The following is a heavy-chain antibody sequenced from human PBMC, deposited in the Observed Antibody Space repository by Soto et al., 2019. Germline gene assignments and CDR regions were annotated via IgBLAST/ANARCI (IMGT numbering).Heavy chain of an antibody. J-gene: IGHJ4*02. D-gene: IGHD3-22*01. CDR3: GKVAGRGYLTVES. Sequence: ESGGMLVQPGGSLRLSCAASGLTLSTSSMNWVRQAPGKGLEWISYIRRHTSVTAYADSVKGRFTIFRDSAKNSLYQQMDSKRVEDTAVYYCGKVAGRGYLTVESWGQGTLVTVSS. CDR1: GLTLSTSS. V-gene: IGHV3-48*01. CDR2: IRRHTSVT.